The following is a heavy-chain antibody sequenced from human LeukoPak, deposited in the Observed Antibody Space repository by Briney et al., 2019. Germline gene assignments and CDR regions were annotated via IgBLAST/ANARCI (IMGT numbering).Heavy chain of an antibody. CDR1: GGTFSSYA. V-gene: IGHV1-69*13. Sequence: ASVNVSCKASGGTFSSYAISWVRQAPGQGLEWMGGIIPIFGTANYAQKFQGRVTITADESTSTAYMELSSLRSEDTAVYYCARDRYCSSTSCKYHPMGYWFDPWGQGTLVTVSS. CDR3: ARDRYCSSTSCKYHPMGYWFDP. CDR2: IIPIFGTA. J-gene: IGHJ5*02. D-gene: IGHD2-2*01.